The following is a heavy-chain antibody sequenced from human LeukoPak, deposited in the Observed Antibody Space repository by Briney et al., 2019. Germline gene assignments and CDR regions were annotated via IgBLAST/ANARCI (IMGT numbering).Heavy chain of an antibody. D-gene: IGHD6-13*01. Sequence: ASVKVSCKASGYTFTGYYMHWVRQAPGQGLEWMGWINPNSGGTNYAQKSQGRVTMTRDTSISTAYMELSRLRSDDTAVYYCARGSRGAAAGNNWFDPWGQGTLVTVSS. J-gene: IGHJ5*02. CDR3: ARGSRGAAAGNNWFDP. V-gene: IGHV1-2*02. CDR2: INPNSGGT. CDR1: GYTFTGYY.